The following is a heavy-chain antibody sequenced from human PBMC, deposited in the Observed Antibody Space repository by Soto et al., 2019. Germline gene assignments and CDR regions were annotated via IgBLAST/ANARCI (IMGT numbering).Heavy chain of an antibody. D-gene: IGHD4-17*01. Sequence: QVQLVQSGAEVKKPGASVKVSCKASGYTFTSYGFTWVRQAPGQGLEWMGWISAYNGNTNYAQKLQGRVTMTTDTSTSAAYMELRSLRSDDTAVYYCASFRAGDYYYYSGMDVWGQGTTVTVSS. CDR3: ASFRAGDYYYYSGMDV. J-gene: IGHJ6*02. V-gene: IGHV1-18*01. CDR1: GYTFTSYG. CDR2: ISAYNGNT.